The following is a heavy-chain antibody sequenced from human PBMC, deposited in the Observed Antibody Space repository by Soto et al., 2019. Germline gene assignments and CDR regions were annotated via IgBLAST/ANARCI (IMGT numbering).Heavy chain of an antibody. J-gene: IGHJ5*02. D-gene: IGHD5-12*01. Sequence: ASVKVSCKASGYRFTSYGINWVRQAPGQGLEWMGWISTYNGNTAYAQRFQGRVTITADVPTNTAYMELSSLRSEDTAIYYCARDTSDYDSNWFDPWGQGTQVTVSS. CDR2: ISTYNGNT. CDR1: GYRFTSYG. CDR3: ARDTSDYDSNWFDP. V-gene: IGHV1-18*01.